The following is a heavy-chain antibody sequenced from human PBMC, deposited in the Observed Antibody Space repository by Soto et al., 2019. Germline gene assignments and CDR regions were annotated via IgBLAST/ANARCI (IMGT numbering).Heavy chain of an antibody. CDR1: GGSISSSSYY. Sequence: SETLSLTCTVSGGSISSSSYYWGWIRQPPGKGLEWIGSIYYSGSTYYNPSLKSRVTISVDTSKNQFSLKLSSVTAADTAVYYCARMTGGCTNGVCYTSPYIDYSGQGTLVTVST. J-gene: IGHJ4*02. D-gene: IGHD2-8*01. V-gene: IGHV4-39*01. CDR2: IYYSGST. CDR3: ARMTGGCTNGVCYTSPYIDY.